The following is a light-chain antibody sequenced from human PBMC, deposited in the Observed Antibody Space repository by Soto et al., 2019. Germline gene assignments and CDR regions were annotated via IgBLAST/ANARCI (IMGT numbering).Light chain of an antibody. Sequence: DIQMSQSPSSVSASLGARVTITFRASQAISTWLAWYQQKPGKAPKLLIYAASNLQSGVPSRFSGSGSGTDFTVTISSLQPEDYATYYCLQTHSFPLTFGGGTKVDI. CDR1: QAISTW. CDR3: LQTHSFPLT. CDR2: AAS. V-gene: IGKV1-12*01. J-gene: IGKJ4*01.